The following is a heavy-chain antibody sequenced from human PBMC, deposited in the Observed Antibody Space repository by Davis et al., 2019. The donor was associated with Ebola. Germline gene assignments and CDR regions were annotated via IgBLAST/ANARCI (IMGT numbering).Heavy chain of an antibody. CDR1: GFTFTTYS. Sequence: GESLKISCAASGFTFTTYSMNWVRQAPGKGLEWVSVIYSGGSTYYADSVKGRFTISRDNSKNTLYLQMNSLRAEDTAVYYCARDDCSSTSCYGGYYYGMDVWGQGTTVTVSS. CDR2: IYSGGST. CDR3: ARDDCSSTSCYGGYYYGMDV. J-gene: IGHJ6*02. D-gene: IGHD2-2*01. V-gene: IGHV3-53*01.